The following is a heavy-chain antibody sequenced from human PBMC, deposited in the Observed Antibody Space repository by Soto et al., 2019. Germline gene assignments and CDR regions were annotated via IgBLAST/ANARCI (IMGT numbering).Heavy chain of an antibody. CDR1: GFSLSTSGVG. CDR3: AHWQGDCSSTSCYAGWFDP. Sequence: SGPTLVNPTQTLTLTCTFSGFSLSTSGVGVGWIRQPPGKALEWLALIYWDDDKRYSPSLKSRLTITKDTSKNQVVLTMTNMDPVDTATYYCAHWQGDCSSTSCYAGWFDPWGQGTLVTVSS. D-gene: IGHD2-2*01. V-gene: IGHV2-5*02. CDR2: IYWDDDK. J-gene: IGHJ5*02.